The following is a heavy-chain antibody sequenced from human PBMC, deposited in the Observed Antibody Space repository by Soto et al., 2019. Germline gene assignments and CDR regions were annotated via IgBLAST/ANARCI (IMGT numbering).Heavy chain of an antibody. CDR1: GGSISGYY. CDR2: MYNTGST. Sequence: TCTVSGGSISGYYWSWIRQPPGKGLEWIGYMYNTGSTVYNPSFKSRVTISVDTSKNQFSLKLNSVTAADTAVYYCARDLWGYCGTDCYPLDVWGQGTTVTVS. D-gene: IGHD2-21*02. CDR3: ARDLWGYCGTDCYPLDV. J-gene: IGHJ6*02. V-gene: IGHV4-59*01.